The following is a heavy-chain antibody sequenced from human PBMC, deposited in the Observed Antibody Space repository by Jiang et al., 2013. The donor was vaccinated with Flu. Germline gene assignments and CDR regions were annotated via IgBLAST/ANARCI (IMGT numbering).Heavy chain of an antibody. CDR2: IQNDGSNK. CDR1: GFALSSYG. Sequence: LLESGGGVVQPGGSLRLSCAASGFALSSYGMHWVRQAPGKGLEWVAFIQNDGSNKKYADSVKGRFAISRDISKNTLYLQMGSLRVEDTAVYYCAREPGFLGDYWGQGTLVTVSS. V-gene: IGHV3-30*02. CDR3: AREPGFLGDY. J-gene: IGHJ4*02. D-gene: IGHD3-16*01.